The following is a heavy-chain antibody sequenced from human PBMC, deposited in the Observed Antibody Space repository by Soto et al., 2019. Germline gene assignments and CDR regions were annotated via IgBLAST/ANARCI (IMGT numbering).Heavy chain of an antibody. V-gene: IGHV4-31*03. CDR1: GGSISSGGYY. Sequence: SETLSLTCTVSGGSISSGGYYWSWIRQHPGKGLEWIGYIYYSGSTYYNPSLKSRVTISVDTSKNQFSLKLSSVTAAGTAVYYCASVLTTVTTGGGYYFDYWGQGTLVTVSS. D-gene: IGHD4-17*01. J-gene: IGHJ4*02. CDR2: IYYSGST. CDR3: ASVLTTVTTGGGYYFDY.